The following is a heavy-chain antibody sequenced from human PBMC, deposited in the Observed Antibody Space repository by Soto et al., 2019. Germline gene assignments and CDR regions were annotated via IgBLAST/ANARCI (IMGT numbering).Heavy chain of an antibody. CDR3: ARDELAVASYYFDY. CDR1: GFTFNNYA. D-gene: IGHD6-19*01. Sequence: QPGGSLRLSCAASGFTFNNYAMNWVRQAPGKGLEWVATISGTGGSTYYADSVKGRFTISRDNSKNTLYLQMNSLRAEDTAVYYCARDELAVASYYFDYWGQGTLVTVSS. V-gene: IGHV3-23*01. CDR2: ISGTGGST. J-gene: IGHJ4*02.